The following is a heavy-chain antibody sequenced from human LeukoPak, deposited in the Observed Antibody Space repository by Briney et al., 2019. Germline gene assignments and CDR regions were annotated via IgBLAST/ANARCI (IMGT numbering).Heavy chain of an antibody. V-gene: IGHV3-72*01. CDR1: GFTFSDYH. J-gene: IGHJ6*02. CDR2: SRNKASSYTI. CDR3: ARSPTMDV. Sequence: PGGSLRLSCAASGFTFSDYHMDWVRRAPGKGLEWLGRSRNKASSYTIVYAASVKGRFTISRDASKNSLSLQMSSLKTEDTAVYYCARSPTMDVWGQGTTVTVSS.